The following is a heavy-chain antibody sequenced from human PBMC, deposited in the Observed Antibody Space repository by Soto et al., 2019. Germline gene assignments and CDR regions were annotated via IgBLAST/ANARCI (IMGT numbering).Heavy chain of an antibody. D-gene: IGHD6-13*01. Sequence: QVQLQESGPGLVTPSETLSLTCTVSGDSFSGYYWSWIRQPAGQGLGWIGRVYTSGNTDDHPSLRSRVAVSVDTHKDQFSLRLSSVTAADPAVYYCAREAAETVGDGYWCDPWGQGTLVTVSS. CDR2: VYTSGNT. CDR1: GDSFSGYY. J-gene: IGHJ5*02. V-gene: IGHV4-4*07. CDR3: AREAAETVGDGYWCDP.